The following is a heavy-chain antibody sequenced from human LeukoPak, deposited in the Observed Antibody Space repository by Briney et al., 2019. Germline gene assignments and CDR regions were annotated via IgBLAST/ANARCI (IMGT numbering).Heavy chain of an antibody. V-gene: IGHV4-39*01. Sequence: SETLSLTCTVSGGSISSSSYYWGWIRQPPGKGLEWIGSIYYSGSTYYNPSLKSRVTISVDTSKNQFSLKLSSVTAADTAVYYCARGGPPIVAAGGNFDYWGQGTLVTVSS. CDR1: GGSISSSSYY. CDR2: IYYSGST. CDR3: ARGGPPIVAAGGNFDY. J-gene: IGHJ4*02. D-gene: IGHD6-13*01.